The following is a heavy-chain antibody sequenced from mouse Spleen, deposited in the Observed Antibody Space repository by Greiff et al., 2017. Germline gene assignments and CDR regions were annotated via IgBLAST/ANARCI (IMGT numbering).Heavy chain of an antibody. CDR2: IYPGDGDT. V-gene: IGHV1-80*01. Sequence: VQLQQSGAELVKPGASVKISCKASGYAFSSYWMNWVKQRPGKGLEWIGQIYPGDGDTNYNGKFKGKATLTADKSSSTAYMQLSSLTSEDSAVYFCARQDYGSSYGDYWGQGTTLTVSS. CDR1: GYAFSSYW. D-gene: IGHD1-1*01. J-gene: IGHJ2*01. CDR3: ARQDYGSSYGDY.